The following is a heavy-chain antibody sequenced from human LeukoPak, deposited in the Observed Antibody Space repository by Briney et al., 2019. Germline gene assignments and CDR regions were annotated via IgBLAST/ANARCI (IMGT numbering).Heavy chain of an antibody. CDR1: GYTFSNYG. J-gene: IGHJ4*02. D-gene: IGHD3-22*01. CDR3: ARHDDSSGYYSY. Sequence: ASVKVSCKASGYTFSNYGISWVRQAPGQGLEWMGWISAYNGYRYYAQKLQGRVNMTTDTSTSTAYMEMRSLRSDDTAVYYCARHDDSSGYYSYWGQGTLVTVSS. CDR2: ISAYNGYR. V-gene: IGHV1-18*01.